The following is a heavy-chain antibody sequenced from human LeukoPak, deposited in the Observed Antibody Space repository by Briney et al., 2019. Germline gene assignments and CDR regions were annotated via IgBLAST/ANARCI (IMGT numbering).Heavy chain of an antibody. D-gene: IGHD6-13*01. CDR2: ISAYNGNT. CDR3: ARDFRVSSSWYRQGFDY. Sequence: ASVKVSCKASGYTFTSYGISWVRQAPGQGLEWMGWISAYNGNTNYAQKLQGRVTMTTDTSTSTAYMELRSLRSDDTAVHYCARDFRVSSSWYRQGFDYWGQGTLVTVSS. J-gene: IGHJ4*02. V-gene: IGHV1-18*01. CDR1: GYTFTSYG.